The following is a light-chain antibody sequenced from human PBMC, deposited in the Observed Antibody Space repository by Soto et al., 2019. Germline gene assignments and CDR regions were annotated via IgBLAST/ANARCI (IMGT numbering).Light chain of an antibody. V-gene: IGLV1-44*01. Sequence: QSVLPQPPSASGTPGQRVTISWSGSSSNIGSNSVNWYQQLPGTAPKLLMYSNNQRPSGVPERFAGYKSGTSGSLAISGLQSEDEADYHCAAWDDRLNGVVFGGGTKLPVL. CDR2: SNN. CDR1: SSNIGSNS. CDR3: AAWDDRLNGVV. J-gene: IGLJ3*02.